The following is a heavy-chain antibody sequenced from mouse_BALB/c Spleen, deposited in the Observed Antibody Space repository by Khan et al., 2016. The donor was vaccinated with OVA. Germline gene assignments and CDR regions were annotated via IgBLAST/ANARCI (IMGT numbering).Heavy chain of an antibody. CDR1: GFNIKDYN. CDR3: NAFPYYYGRDGFAY. CDR2: IDPENGDT. V-gene: IGHV14-4*02. J-gene: IGHJ3*01. D-gene: IGHD1-1*01. Sequence: EVQLLESGAELVRSGASVKLSCTASGFNIKDYNMHWVKQRPEQGLEWIGWIDPENGDTEYAPTFQGKATMTADTSSTTAYLPFRSLTSEDTAVYYGNAFPYYYGRDGFAYWGQGTLVTGSA.